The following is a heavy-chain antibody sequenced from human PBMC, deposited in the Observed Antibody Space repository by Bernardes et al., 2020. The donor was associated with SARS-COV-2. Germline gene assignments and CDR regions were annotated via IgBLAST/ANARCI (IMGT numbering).Heavy chain of an antibody. Sequence: GGSLRLSCAASGFTFSSYGMHWVRQAPGKGLEWVAVISYDGSNKYYADSVKGRFTISRDNSKNTLYLQMNSLRAEDTAVYYCAKDRGSGSYYLSGYFDYWGQGTLVTVSS. V-gene: IGHV3-30*18. CDR2: ISYDGSNK. J-gene: IGHJ4*02. D-gene: IGHD1-26*01. CDR1: GFTFSSYG. CDR3: AKDRGSGSYYLSGYFDY.